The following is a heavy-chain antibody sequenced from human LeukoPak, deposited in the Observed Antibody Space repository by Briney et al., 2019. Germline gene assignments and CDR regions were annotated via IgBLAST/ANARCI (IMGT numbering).Heavy chain of an antibody. V-gene: IGHV3-33*06. D-gene: IGHD2/OR15-2a*01. CDR2: IWYDGSHK. J-gene: IGHJ6*03. CDR1: GFTFSSYG. CDR3: TKVQREIEPFMYV. Sequence: GGSLRLYCAASGFTFSSYGVHWLRQAPGKGLEWLAVIWYDGSHKYNADSVKGRFTISRDNSKNTLYLQMNSLRAEDTAVYYCTKVQREIEPFMYVWGKGTTVTVSS.